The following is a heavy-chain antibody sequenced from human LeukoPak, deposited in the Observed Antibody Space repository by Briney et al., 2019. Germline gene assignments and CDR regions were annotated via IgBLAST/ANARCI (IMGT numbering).Heavy chain of an antibody. CDR1: EFTFSSYW. J-gene: IGHJ4*02. D-gene: IGHD6-13*01. CDR3: ARARGSSSWYFVY. Sequence: GGSLRLSCAASEFTFSSYWMSWVRQAPGKGLEWVANIKQDGSEKYYVDSVRGRFTISRDNAKNSLYLQMNSLRAEDTAVYYCARARGSSSWYFVYWGQGTLVTVSS. CDR2: IKQDGSEK. V-gene: IGHV3-7*03.